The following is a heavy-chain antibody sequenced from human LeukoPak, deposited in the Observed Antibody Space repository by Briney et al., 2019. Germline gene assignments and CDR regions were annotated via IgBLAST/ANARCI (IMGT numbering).Heavy chain of an antibody. D-gene: IGHD3-22*01. CDR2: IWYDGSDK. J-gene: IGHJ4*02. CDR1: GFTFSSYG. Sequence: GGSLRLSCSASGFTFSSYGMHWVGQAPGKGLEWVAVIWYDGSDKYYVDSVKGRFTISRDNSKNTLYLQMNTLRAEDTAVYYCARAKLDSSGYSFDFWGQGTLVTVSS. CDR3: ARAKLDSSGYSFDF. V-gene: IGHV3-33*01.